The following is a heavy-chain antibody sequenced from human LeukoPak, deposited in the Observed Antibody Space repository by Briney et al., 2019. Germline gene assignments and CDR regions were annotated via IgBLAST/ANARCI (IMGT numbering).Heavy chain of an antibody. D-gene: IGHD2-2*01. Sequence: SETLSLTCTVSGGSISSGGYYWSWIHQHPGKGLEWIGYIYYSGSTYYNPSLKSRVTISVDTSKNQLSLKVNSVTAADTAVYYCARAYCTSTTCWGYFDYWGQGTLVTVSS. CDR2: IYYSGST. J-gene: IGHJ4*02. CDR3: ARAYCTSTTCWGYFDY. CDR1: GGSISSGGYY. V-gene: IGHV4-31*03.